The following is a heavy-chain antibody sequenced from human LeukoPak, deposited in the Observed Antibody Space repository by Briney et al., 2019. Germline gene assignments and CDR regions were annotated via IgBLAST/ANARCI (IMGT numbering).Heavy chain of an antibody. CDR1: GGTFSSYA. V-gene: IGHV1-69*13. Sequence: ASVNVSCKASGGTFSSYAISWVRQAPGQGLKWMGGIIPIFGTANSAQKFQGRVTITADESTSTAYVELSSLRSEDTAVYYCARTYYYDSSGYYTKTRHYYYYGMDVWGQGTTVTVSS. CDR3: ARTYYYDSSGYYTKTRHYYYYGMDV. D-gene: IGHD3-22*01. CDR2: IIPIFGTA. J-gene: IGHJ6*02.